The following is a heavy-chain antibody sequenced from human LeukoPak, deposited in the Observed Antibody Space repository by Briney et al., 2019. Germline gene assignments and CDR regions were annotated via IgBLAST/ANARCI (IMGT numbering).Heavy chain of an antibody. CDR2: IKQDGSEK. D-gene: IGHD3-22*01. J-gene: IGHJ4*02. Sequence: PGGSLRLSCAASGFTFSSYWMSWVRQAPGKGLEWVANIKQDGSEKYYVDSVKGRFTISRDNAKNSLYLQMNSLRAEDTAVYYCTRGGYYYDSSGYYLAPRGFDYWGQGTLVTVSS. CDR1: GFTFSSYW. V-gene: IGHV3-7*01. CDR3: TRGGYYYDSSGYYLAPRGFDY.